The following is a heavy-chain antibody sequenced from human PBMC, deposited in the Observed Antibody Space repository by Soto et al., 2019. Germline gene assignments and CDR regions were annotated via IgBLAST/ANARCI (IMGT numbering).Heavy chain of an antibody. CDR2: IKNRANSYTT. Sequence: PGGSLRLSCVASGFTFGDHYLDWVRQPPGKGLEWVGRIKNRANSYTTDYAASVKDRFTISRDDSKNSLYLQMNSLKTEDSAVYYCGDFGSASWPYDCWGQGILVTVSS. J-gene: IGHJ4*02. CDR3: GDFGSASWPYDC. CDR1: GFTFGDHY. V-gene: IGHV3-72*01. D-gene: IGHD1-26*01.